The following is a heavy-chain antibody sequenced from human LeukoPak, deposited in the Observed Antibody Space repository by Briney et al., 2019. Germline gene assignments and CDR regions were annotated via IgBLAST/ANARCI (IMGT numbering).Heavy chain of an antibody. Sequence: SETLSLTCTVSGGSISSSSYYWGWIRQPPGKGLEWIGSIYYSGSTYYNPSLKSRVTISVDTSKNQFPLKLSSVTAADTAVYYCARRYLWFEDYWGQGTLVTVSS. J-gene: IGHJ4*02. CDR1: GGSISSSSYY. D-gene: IGHD3-10*01. CDR3: ARRYLWFEDY. V-gene: IGHV4-39*01. CDR2: IYYSGST.